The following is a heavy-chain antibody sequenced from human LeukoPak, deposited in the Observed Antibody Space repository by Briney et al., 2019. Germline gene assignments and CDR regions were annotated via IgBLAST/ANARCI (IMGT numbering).Heavy chain of an antibody. CDR3: ARVWYYGSGSHNWFDP. CDR1: GGSISSYY. D-gene: IGHD3-10*01. J-gene: IGHJ5*02. V-gene: IGHV4-59*01. CDR2: IYYSGST. Sequence: PSETLSLTCTVSGGSISSYYWSWIRQPPGKGLEWIGYIYYSGSTNYNPSLKSRVTISVDTSKNQFSLKLSSVTAADTAVYYCARVWYYGSGSHNWFDPWGQGILVTVSS.